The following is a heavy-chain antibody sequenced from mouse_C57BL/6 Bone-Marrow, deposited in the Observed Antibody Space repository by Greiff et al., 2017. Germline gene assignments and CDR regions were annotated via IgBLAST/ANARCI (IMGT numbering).Heavy chain of an antibody. D-gene: IGHD2-2*01. CDR1: GFNIKDDY. J-gene: IGHJ2*01. CDR3: TAGGYDEGGFDY. V-gene: IGHV14-4*01. CDR2: IDPENGDT. Sequence: VQLQQSGAELVRPGASVKLSCTASGFNIKDDYMHWVKQRPEQGLEWIGWIDPENGDTEYASKFQGKATLTAAESSNTAYLRLSSLTSEDPAVYYCTAGGYDEGGFDYWGQGTTLTVSS.